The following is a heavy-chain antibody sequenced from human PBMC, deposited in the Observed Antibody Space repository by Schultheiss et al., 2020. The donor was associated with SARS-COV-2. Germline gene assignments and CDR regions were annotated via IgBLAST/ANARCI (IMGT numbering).Heavy chain of an antibody. CDR1: GFTFDDYA. J-gene: IGHJ6*02. CDR2: ISGSGGST. D-gene: IGHD3-22*01. Sequence: GGSLRLSCAASGFTFDDYAMHWVRQPPGKGLEWVSVISGSGGSTYYADSVKGRFTISRDNAKNSLYLQMNSLRAEDTAVYYCARPYYYDSSGYYYYYYGMDVWGQGTTVTVSS. V-gene: IGHV3-9*01. CDR3: ARPYYYDSSGYYYYYYGMDV.